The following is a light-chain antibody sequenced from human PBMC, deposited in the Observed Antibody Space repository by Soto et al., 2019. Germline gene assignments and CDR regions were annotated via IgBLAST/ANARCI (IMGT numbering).Light chain of an antibody. CDR2: DVS. J-gene: IGKJ1*01. CDR1: QSVSSSY. Sequence: EIVLTQSPGTLSLSPGERATLSCRSSQSVSSSYLAWYQHKPGQAPRLLIYDVSSRATGIPDMFSSSGSGPDFTLTISRLEPEDFAVYYCQQYGSSPTFGQGTKVDIK. V-gene: IGKV3-20*01. CDR3: QQYGSSPT.